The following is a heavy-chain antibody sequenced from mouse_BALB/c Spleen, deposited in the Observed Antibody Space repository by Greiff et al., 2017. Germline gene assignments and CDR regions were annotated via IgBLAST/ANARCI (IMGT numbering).Heavy chain of an antibody. CDR1: GFTFSSYA. V-gene: IGHV5-6-5*01. CDR3: ARRDYAHYYAMDY. D-gene: IGHD2-4*01. J-gene: IGHJ4*01. Sequence: EVKLMESGGGLVKPGGSLKLSCAASGFTFSSYAMSWVRQTPEKRLEWVASISSGGSTYYPDSVKGRFTISRDNARNILYLQMSSLRSEDTAMYYCARRDYAHYYAMDYWGQGTSVTVSA. CDR2: ISSGGST.